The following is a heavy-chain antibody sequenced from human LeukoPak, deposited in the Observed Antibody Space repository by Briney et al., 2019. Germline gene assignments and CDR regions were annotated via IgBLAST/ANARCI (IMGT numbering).Heavy chain of an antibody. D-gene: IGHD3-10*01. CDR2: ISSSSSYI. Sequence: PGVSLRLSCAASGFTFSSYSMNWVRQAPGKGLEWVSSISSSSSYIYYADSVKGRFTISRDNAKNSLYLQMNSLRAEDTAVYYCAVDWTGSGSSSYFDYWGQGTLVTVSS. J-gene: IGHJ4*02. CDR1: GFTFSSYS. CDR3: AVDWTGSGSSSYFDY. V-gene: IGHV3-21*01.